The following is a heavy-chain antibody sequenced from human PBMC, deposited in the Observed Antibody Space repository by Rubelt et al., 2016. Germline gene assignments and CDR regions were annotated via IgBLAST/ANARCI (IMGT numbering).Heavy chain of an antibody. Sequence: QVQLQQWGAGLLKPSETLSLTCAVYGGSFSGYYWSWIRQPPGKGLEWIGEINHSGSTNYNPSLKSRVTISGDTSKNQFSLKLSSGTAADTAVYYCASRGRYYGSGSYPPRTGIVDYWGQGTLVTVSS. V-gene: IGHV4-34*01. J-gene: IGHJ4*02. CDR2: INHSGST. D-gene: IGHD3-10*01. CDR3: ASRGRYYGSGSYPPRTGIVDY. CDR1: GGSFSGYY.